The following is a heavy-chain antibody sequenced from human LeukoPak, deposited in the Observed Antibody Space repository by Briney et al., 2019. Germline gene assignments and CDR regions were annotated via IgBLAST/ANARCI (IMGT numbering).Heavy chain of an antibody. CDR1: GFTFTGHA. CDR2: ISYDGSDK. V-gene: IGHV3-30-3*01. D-gene: IGHD5-18*01. Sequence: GRSLRLSCAASGFTFTGHAMHWVRQAPGRGLGWVAVISYDGSDKYYADSVKGRFTISRDNSKNTLYMQMNGLRAEDTAVYYCARDTAMQTGYFDYWGQGTLVTVAS. J-gene: IGHJ4*02. CDR3: ARDTAMQTGYFDY.